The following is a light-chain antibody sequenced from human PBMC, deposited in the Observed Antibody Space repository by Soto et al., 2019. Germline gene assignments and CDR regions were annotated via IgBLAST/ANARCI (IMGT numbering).Light chain of an antibody. CDR2: EVT. V-gene: IGLV2-23*02. CDR3: CSYAGTSTFLV. J-gene: IGLJ2*01. CDR1: SSDVGSYNL. Sequence: QSVLTQPASVSGSPGQSITISCTGTSSDVGSYNLVSWYQQHPGKAPKLMIYEVTNRPSGVSSRFSGSRSGNTASLTISGLQAEDEADYYCCSYAGTSTFLVFGGGTKLTVL.